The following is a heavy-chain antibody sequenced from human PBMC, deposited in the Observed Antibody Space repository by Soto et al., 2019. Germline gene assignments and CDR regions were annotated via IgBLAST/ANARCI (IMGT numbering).Heavy chain of an antibody. D-gene: IGHD6-13*01. CDR1: GYSFSSDV. V-gene: IGHV1-3*01. CDR2: INPGSGDT. Sequence: GASVKVSCKASGYSFSSDVMHWVRQAPGQGLEWMGWINPGSGDTKYSDKFQGRVAITRDTSASTVYMELSSLRPEDTAVYFCAKDWDGFTVTGYTYGMDVWGQGTTVTVSS. CDR3: AKDWDGFTVTGYTYGMDV. J-gene: IGHJ6*02.